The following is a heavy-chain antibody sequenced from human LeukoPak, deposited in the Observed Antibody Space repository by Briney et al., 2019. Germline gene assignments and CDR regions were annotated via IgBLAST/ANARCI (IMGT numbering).Heavy chain of an antibody. CDR1: GYTFTSYD. V-gene: IGHV1-8*01. CDR2: MNPNSGNT. J-gene: IGHJ4*02. CDR3: AGGYGSSGYSEN. D-gene: IGHD3-22*01. Sequence: ASVKVSCKASGYTFTSYDINWVRQAPGQGLEWMGWMNPNSGNTGYAQKFQGRVTMTRNTSISTAYMELSSLGSEYTAVYYCAGGYGSSGYSENWGQGALVTVSS.